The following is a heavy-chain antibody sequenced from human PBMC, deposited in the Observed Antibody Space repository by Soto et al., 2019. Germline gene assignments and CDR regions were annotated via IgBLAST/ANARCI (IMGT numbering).Heavy chain of an antibody. V-gene: IGHV1-69*02. CDR2: IIPILRIT. D-gene: IGHD2-15*01. CDR3: ARGGVRCNSGNCYSPLAY. Sequence: AASVKVSCKASGGTFSSYSISLVRQAPGEGLEWMGRIIPILRITNYAQKFQGRVTITADKSTSTAYMELSSLTSEDTAVYYCARGGVRCNSGNCYSPLAYWXQGTLVTVSS. CDR1: GGTFSSYS. J-gene: IGHJ4*02.